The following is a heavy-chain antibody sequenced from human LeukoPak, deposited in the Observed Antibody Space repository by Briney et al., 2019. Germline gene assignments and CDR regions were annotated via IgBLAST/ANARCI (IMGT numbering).Heavy chain of an antibody. Sequence: ASVKVSCKASGYTFTSYYMHWVRQAPGQGLEWMGIINPSGGSTSYAQKFQGRVTMTRDTSTSTVYMELSSLRSEDTAVYYCARDSDDSSGYYYSWFGSRSNYYYYGMDVWGQGTTVTVSS. CDR1: GYTFTSYY. CDR3: ARDSDDSSGYYYSWFGSRSNYYYYGMDV. D-gene: IGHD3-22*01. V-gene: IGHV1-46*01. CDR2: INPSGGST. J-gene: IGHJ6*02.